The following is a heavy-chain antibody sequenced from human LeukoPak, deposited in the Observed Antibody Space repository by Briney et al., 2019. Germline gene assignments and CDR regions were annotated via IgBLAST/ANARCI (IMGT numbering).Heavy chain of an antibody. CDR3: ARDRALGYCSSTSCYVHFDY. J-gene: IGHJ4*02. V-gene: IGHV1-69*05. CDR2: IIPIFGTA. CDR1: GGTFSSYA. Sequence: SVKVSCKASGGTFSSYAISWVRQAPGQGLEWMGGIIPIFGTANYAQKFQGRVTITTDESTSTAYMELSSLRSEDTAVYYCARDRALGYCSSTSCYVHFDYWGQGTLVTVSS. D-gene: IGHD2-2*01.